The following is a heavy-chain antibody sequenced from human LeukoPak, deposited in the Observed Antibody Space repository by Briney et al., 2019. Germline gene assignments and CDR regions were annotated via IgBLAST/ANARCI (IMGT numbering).Heavy chain of an antibody. V-gene: IGHV3-48*01. CDR1: GFTFSSYS. CDR2: ISSSSSTI. D-gene: IGHD1-26*01. Sequence: GGSLRLSWAASGFTFSSYSMNWVRQAPGKGLEWVSYISSSSSTIYYADSVKGRFTISRDTSKNTLYLQMNSLRAEDTAVYYCARGSVRAFDIWGQGTMVAVSS. CDR3: ARGSVRAFDI. J-gene: IGHJ3*02.